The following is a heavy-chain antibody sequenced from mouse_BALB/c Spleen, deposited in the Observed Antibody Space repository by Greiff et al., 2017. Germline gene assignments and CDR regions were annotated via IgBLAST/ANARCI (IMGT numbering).Heavy chain of an antibody. CDR2: ISSGGGST. V-gene: IGHV5-12-1*01. D-gene: IGHD4-1*01. Sequence: EVQLVESGGGLVKPGGSLKLSCAASGFAFSSYDMSWVRQTPEKRLEWVAYISSGGGSTYYPDTVKGRFTISRDNAKNTLYLQMSSLKSEDTAMYYCARHWAFAYWGQGTLVTVSA. CDR1: GFAFSSYD. CDR3: ARHWAFAY. J-gene: IGHJ3*01.